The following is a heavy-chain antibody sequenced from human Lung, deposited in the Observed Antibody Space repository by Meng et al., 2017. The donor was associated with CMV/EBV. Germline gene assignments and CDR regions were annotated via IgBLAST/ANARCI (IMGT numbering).Heavy chain of an antibody. CDR1: GSIFSTYG. V-gene: IGHV3-33*06. CDR3: AKSQVYYDFWSGIKGRLVYYYYYGMDV. D-gene: IGHD3-3*01. Sequence: SCAASGSIFSTYGMNWVRQAPGKGLEWVAVIWYDGSNKYYADSVKGRFTISRDNSKNTLYLQMNSLRAEDTAVYYCAKSQVYYDFWSGIKGRLVYYYYYGMDVWXQGTTVTVSS. CDR2: IWYDGSNK. J-gene: IGHJ6*02.